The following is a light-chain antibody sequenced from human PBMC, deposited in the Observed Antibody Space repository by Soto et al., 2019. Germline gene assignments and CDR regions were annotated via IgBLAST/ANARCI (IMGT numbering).Light chain of an antibody. CDR1: SSNIGNYY. V-gene: IGLV1-51*02. J-gene: IGLJ1*01. Sequence: QSVLTQPPSVSAAPGQKVTMSCSGGSSNIGNYYVSWHQQLPGTAPKLLIYENDKRPSGIPDRFSGSKSRTSATLGITGLHTRDDSDYYCATWDSSLSIFVFVTGTKVTVL. CDR3: ATWDSSLSIFV. CDR2: END.